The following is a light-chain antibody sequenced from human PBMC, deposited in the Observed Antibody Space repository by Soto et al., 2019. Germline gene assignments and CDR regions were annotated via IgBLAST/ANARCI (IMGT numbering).Light chain of an antibody. CDR3: QQYGSSPLT. J-gene: IGKJ4*01. CDR2: RAS. V-gene: IGKV3-20*01. CDR1: QSVSSDY. Sequence: EIVLTQSPGTLSLSPGERATLSCRASQSVSSDYLAWYQQKPGQTPKVLIYRASSRATGIPARFSGSGSGTEFTLTISRLESEDFAVYYCQQYGSSPLTFGGGTKVEIK.